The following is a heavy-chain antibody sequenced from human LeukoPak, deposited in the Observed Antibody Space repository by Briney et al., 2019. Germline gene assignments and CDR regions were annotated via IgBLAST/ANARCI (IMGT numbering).Heavy chain of an antibody. V-gene: IGHV3-7*05. CDR2: IKEEGREK. CDR1: GFTLNSYR. Sequence: GGPLRLSCAASGFTLNSYRMSWVPQAPGKGLVWVANIKEEGREKYYVDSVKGRFTISRDNAKNSLYLQMNSLRAEDTAVYYCARVALGSTTTNCDYWGQGTLVSVSS. J-gene: IGHJ4*02. CDR3: ARVALGSTTTNCDY. D-gene: IGHD1-26*01.